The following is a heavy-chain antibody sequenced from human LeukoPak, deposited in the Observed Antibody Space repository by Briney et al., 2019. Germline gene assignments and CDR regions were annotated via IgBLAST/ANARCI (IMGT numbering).Heavy chain of an antibody. CDR3: ARDSAAGSEPEYYFDY. V-gene: IGHV3-30*01. J-gene: IGHJ4*02. D-gene: IGHD1-14*01. CDR2: ISYDGSNK. CDR1: GFTFSSYA. Sequence: SGGSLRLSCAASGFTFSSYAMHWFRQAPGKGLEWVAVISYDGSNKYYADSVKGRFTTSRDNSKNTLYLQMNSLRAEDTAVYYCARDSAAGSEPEYYFDYWGQGTLVTVSS.